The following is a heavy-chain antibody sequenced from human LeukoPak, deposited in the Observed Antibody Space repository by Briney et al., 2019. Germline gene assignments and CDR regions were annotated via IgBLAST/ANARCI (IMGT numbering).Heavy chain of an antibody. J-gene: IGHJ4*02. V-gene: IGHV3-74*01. D-gene: IGHD1-26*01. CDR3: TGDLVGATSDF. CDR2: INIDGSDT. Sequence: GGSLRLSCAASGFSFSTYWMHWVRQAPGEGLVWVARINIDGSDTNYADSVKARFTISRDNAKNTVYLQMNSLRAEDTAVYYCTGDLVGATSDFWGQGTLVTVSS. CDR1: GFSFSTYW.